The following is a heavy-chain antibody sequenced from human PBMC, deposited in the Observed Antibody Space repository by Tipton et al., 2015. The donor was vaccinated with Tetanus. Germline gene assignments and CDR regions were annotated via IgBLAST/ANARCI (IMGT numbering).Heavy chain of an antibody. CDR2: ISWNSDTI. D-gene: IGHD4-23*01. CDR3: AKISHGGNFDDG. CDR1: GFKFGDNA. J-gene: IGHJ4*02. V-gene: IGHV3-9*01. Sequence: SLRLSCAASGFKFGDNAMHWVRQRPGKGLERVSTISWNSDTIGYADSVKGRFIISRDNAKNSLYLQMNSLRVEDTALYYCAKISHGGNFDDGWGQGTPVTVSS.